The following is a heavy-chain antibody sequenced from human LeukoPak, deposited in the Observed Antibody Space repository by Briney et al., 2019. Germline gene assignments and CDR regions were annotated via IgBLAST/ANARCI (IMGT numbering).Heavy chain of an antibody. Sequence: GESLKISCKGSGYSFTTSWIGWVRQMPGKGLEWMAIIYLGDSDTRYSPSFQGQVTISADKSISTAYLQWSSPKASDTAMYYCARPNITSYYDSRGYDAFDVWGQGTMVTVSS. CDR1: GYSFTTSW. V-gene: IGHV5-51*01. CDR3: ARPNITSYYDSRGYDAFDV. CDR2: IYLGDSDT. D-gene: IGHD3-22*01. J-gene: IGHJ3*01.